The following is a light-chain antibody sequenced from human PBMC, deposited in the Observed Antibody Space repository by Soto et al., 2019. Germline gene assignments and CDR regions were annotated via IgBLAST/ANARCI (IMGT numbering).Light chain of an antibody. Sequence: EIVMTQSPAILSVSPGERATLFCRASQSVRSNFLAWYQHNPGQAPRLLIHGASTRATGVPARFSGSASETEFTLTISSLQSEDFAVYSCQQYSAWPLTFGGGTKVEIK. V-gene: IGKV3-15*01. CDR3: QQYSAWPLT. CDR2: GAS. J-gene: IGKJ4*01. CDR1: QSVRSN.